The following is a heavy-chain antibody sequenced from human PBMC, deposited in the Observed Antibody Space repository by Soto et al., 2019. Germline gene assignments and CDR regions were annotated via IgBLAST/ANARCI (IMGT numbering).Heavy chain of an antibody. CDR1: GFTFSSYG. J-gene: IGHJ4*02. CDR2: ISYDGSNK. Sequence: PGGSLRLSCAASGFTFSSYGMHWVRQAPGKGLEWVAVISYDGSNKYYADSVKGRSTISRDNSKNTLYLQMNSLRAEDTAVYYCAKDRYSSSYYYFDYWGQGTLVTVSS. D-gene: IGHD6-6*01. V-gene: IGHV3-30*18. CDR3: AKDRYSSSYYYFDY.